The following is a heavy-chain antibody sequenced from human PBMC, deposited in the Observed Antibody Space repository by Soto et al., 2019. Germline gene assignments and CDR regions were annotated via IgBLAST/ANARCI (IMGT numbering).Heavy chain of an antibody. V-gene: IGHV1-69*06. D-gene: IGHD2-2*01. CDR2: IIPIFGTA. J-gene: IGHJ6*02. CDR3: ARDWGTCSSTSCPYYYYGMDV. CDR1: GGTFSSYA. Sequence: VASVKVSCKASGGTFSSYAISWVRQAPGQGLEWMGGIIPIFGTANYAQKFQGRVTITADKSTSTAYMELSSLRSEDTAVYYCARDWGTCSSTSCPYYYYGMDVWGQGTTVTVSS.